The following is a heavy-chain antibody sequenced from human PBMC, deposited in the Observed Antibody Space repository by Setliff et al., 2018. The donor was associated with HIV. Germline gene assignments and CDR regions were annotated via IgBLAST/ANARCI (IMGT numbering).Heavy chain of an antibody. CDR2: IYYSGST. V-gene: IGHV4-59*01. D-gene: IGHD6-13*01. Sequence: SETLSLTCTVSGASTSSYYWSWIRQPPGKGLEWIGYIYYSGSTNYDPSLKSRVSISVDTSKNQFSLKLSSVTAADTAVYYCARYWQQLGAYAFDIWGQGTMVTVSS. CDR3: ARYWQQLGAYAFDI. CDR1: GASTSSYY. J-gene: IGHJ3*02.